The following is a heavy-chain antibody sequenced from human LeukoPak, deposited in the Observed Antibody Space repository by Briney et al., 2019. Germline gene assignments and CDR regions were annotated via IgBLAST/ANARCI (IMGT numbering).Heavy chain of an antibody. V-gene: IGHV3-23*01. CDR2: IGGST. CDR1: GFSFSTYG. J-gene: IGHJ4*02. Sequence: GGSLRLSCAASGFSFSTYGMSWVRQAPGKGLEWVSAIGGSTYYADSVKGRFTISRDNSKNTLYLQMNSLRAEDTAVYYCAKPYYYDSSGYYPEPTYDYWGQGTLVTVSS. D-gene: IGHD3-22*01. CDR3: AKPYYYDSSGYYPEPTYDY.